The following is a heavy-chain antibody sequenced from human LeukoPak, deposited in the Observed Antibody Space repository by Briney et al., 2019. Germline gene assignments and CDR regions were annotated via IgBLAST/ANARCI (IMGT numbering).Heavy chain of an antibody. Sequence: PGVTLRLSCAASSFIFDDYGMIWVPHAPGKGWVCGYGLNCDGGSTGYSDSMKGRFTISRDNAKNSLYLQMNRLRAEDTALYYCARDQSAGYSSNDFDYWGQGTLVTVSS. V-gene: IGHV3-20*04. D-gene: IGHD6-13*01. J-gene: IGHJ4*02. CDR1: SFIFDDYG. CDR3: ARDQSAGYSSNDFDY. CDR2: LNCDGGST.